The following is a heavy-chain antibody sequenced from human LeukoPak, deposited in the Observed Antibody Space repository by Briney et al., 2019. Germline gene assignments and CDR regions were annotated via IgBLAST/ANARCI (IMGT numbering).Heavy chain of an antibody. CDR2: IKQDGSEK. CDR1: GFTFSSYW. D-gene: IGHD3-22*01. V-gene: IGHV3-7*01. Sequence: GSLRLSCAASGFTFSSYWMSWVRQAPGKGLEWVANIKQDGSEKYYVDSVKGRFTISRDNAKNSLYLQMNSLRAEDTAVYYCATDSFSYYDSSGYSDYWGQGTLVTVSS. CDR3: ATDSFSYYDSSGYSDY. J-gene: IGHJ4*02.